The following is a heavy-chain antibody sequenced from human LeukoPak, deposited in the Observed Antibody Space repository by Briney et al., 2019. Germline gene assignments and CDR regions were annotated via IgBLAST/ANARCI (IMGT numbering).Heavy chain of an antibody. V-gene: IGHV3-74*01. CDR1: GFTFSSYR. D-gene: IGHD1/OR15-1a*01. Sequence: GGSLRLSCAVSGFTFSSYRMVWVRQTPGKRPVWVSWINSDGRTTTYADSVKGRFTISRDNSKNTLYLQMNSLRAEDTAVYYCAREALNMYYGMDVWGQGTTITVSS. J-gene: IGHJ6*02. CDR2: INSDGRTT. CDR3: AREALNMYYGMDV.